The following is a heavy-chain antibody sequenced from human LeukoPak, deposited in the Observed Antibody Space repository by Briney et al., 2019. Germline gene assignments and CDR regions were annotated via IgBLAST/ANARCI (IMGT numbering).Heavy chain of an antibody. V-gene: IGHV1-69*13. J-gene: IGHJ5*02. CDR2: IIPIFGTA. CDR3: ARWQVATRTFDP. D-gene: IGHD4-23*01. Sequence: ASVKVSCKASGGTFSSYAISWVRQAPGQGLEWMGGIIPIFGTANYAQKFQGRVTITADESTSTAYMELSSLRSEDTAVYYCARWQVATRTFDPWGQGTLVTVSS. CDR1: GGTFSSYA.